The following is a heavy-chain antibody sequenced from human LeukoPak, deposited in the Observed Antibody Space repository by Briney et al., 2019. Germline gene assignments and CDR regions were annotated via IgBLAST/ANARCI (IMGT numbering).Heavy chain of an antibody. CDR1: GFTFTTYW. J-gene: IGHJ2*01. Sequence: GGSLRLSCAASGFTFTTYWMHWVRQAPGKGLVWVSHINSDGSITSYADSVKGRFTISRDSSKNTLFPHMNTLRAEDTAIYYCAKDRTVGASYRYFDLWGRGTLVTVSS. V-gene: IGHV3-74*01. CDR2: INSDGSIT. CDR3: AKDRTVGASYRYFDL. D-gene: IGHD1-26*01.